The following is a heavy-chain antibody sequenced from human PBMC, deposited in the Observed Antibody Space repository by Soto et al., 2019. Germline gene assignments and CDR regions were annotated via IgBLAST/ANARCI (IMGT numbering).Heavy chain of an antibody. V-gene: IGHV5-51*01. J-gene: IGHJ4*02. CDR3: ARLYGYYDSSGYHCYLDY. D-gene: IGHD3-22*01. CDR2: IYADNSDS. CDR1: GYTFTNYW. Sequence: GESLKISCKGSGYTFTNYWHGWVRQMPGKGLEWMGNIYADNSDSKYSPSFQGQVSTSADKSISTVYLQWSSLKASDTAMYYCARLYGYYDSSGYHCYLDYWGQGTRVTVSS.